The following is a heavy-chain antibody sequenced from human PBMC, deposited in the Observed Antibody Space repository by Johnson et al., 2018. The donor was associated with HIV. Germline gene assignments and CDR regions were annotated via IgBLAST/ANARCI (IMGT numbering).Heavy chain of an antibody. CDR3: ARDRGLWERNGAGAFDI. V-gene: IGHV3-30*04. CDR1: GFTFSSYA. J-gene: IGHJ3*02. D-gene: IGHD1-26*01. CDR2: ISYDGSNK. Sequence: MQLVESGGGVVQPGRSLRLSCAASGFTFSSYAMHWVRQAPGKGLEWVAVISYDGSNKYYTDSVKGRFTISRDNSKNTLYLQMNSLRAEDTAVYYCARDRGLWERNGAGAFDIWGQGTMVTVSS.